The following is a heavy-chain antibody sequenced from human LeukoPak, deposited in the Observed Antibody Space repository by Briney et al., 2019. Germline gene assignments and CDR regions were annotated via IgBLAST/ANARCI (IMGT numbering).Heavy chain of an antibody. Sequence: ASVKVSCKASGYTFTSYDINWVRQATGQGLERMGWMNPNSGNTGYAQEFQGRVTMTRNTSISTAYMELSSLRSEDTAVYYCARGGLRFICSDHWGQGTLVTVSS. CDR1: GYTFTSYD. CDR2: MNPNSGNT. V-gene: IGHV1-8*01. CDR3: ARGGLRFICSDH. D-gene: IGHD5-12*01. J-gene: IGHJ4*02.